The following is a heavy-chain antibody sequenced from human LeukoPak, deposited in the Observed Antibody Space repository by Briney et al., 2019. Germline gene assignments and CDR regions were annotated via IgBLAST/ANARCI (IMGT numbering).Heavy chain of an antibody. Sequence: ESGPTLVNPTQTLTLTCTFSGFSLTTSGMCVSWIRQPPGKALEWLARIDWDDDKYYSTSLKTRLTISKDTSKNQVFLTVTDMDPVDTGTYYCARIRVDYYASGRDFDYWGQGTLVTVSS. CDR2: IDWDDDK. D-gene: IGHD3-10*01. J-gene: IGHJ4*02. CDR1: GFSLTTSGMC. CDR3: ARIRVDYYASGRDFDY. V-gene: IGHV2-70*11.